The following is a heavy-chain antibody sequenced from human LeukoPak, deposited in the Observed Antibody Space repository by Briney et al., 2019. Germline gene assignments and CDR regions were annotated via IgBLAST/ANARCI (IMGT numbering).Heavy chain of an antibody. Sequence: ASVKVSCKASGYTFTGYYMHWVRQAPGQGLEWIGWISPTSGGTNYAQKFQGRVTMTRDTSISTAYMELSRLRSDDTAAYYCAREAYASGSFRTDYYYMDVWGKGTTVTISS. D-gene: IGHD3-10*01. CDR2: ISPTSGGT. V-gene: IGHV1-2*02. CDR3: AREAYASGSFRTDYYYMDV. CDR1: GYTFTGYY. J-gene: IGHJ6*03.